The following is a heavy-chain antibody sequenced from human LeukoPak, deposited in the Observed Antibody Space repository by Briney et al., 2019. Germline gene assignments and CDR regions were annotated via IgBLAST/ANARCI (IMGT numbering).Heavy chain of an antibody. CDR1: GYTFTGYY. CDR3: ARAISMIVVVMSDALDI. D-gene: IGHD3-22*01. Sequence: GASVKVSCKASGYTFTGYYMHWLRQAPEQRLEWMGWINPNSGGTNYAQKFQGRVTMTRDTSISTAYMELSRLRSDDTAVYYCARAISMIVVVMSDALDIWGQGTMVTVSS. V-gene: IGHV1-2*02. J-gene: IGHJ3*02. CDR2: INPNSGGT.